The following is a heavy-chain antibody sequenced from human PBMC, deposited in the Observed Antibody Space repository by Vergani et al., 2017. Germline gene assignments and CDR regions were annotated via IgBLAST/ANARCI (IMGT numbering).Heavy chain of an antibody. CDR1: GFTFSSYA. CDR3: AKGYDYGDYKYYYYGMDV. CDR2: ISGSGGST. J-gene: IGHJ6*02. D-gene: IGHD4-17*01. V-gene: IGHV3-23*01. Sequence: EVQLLESGGGLVQPGGSPRLSCAASGFTFSSYAMSWVRQAPGKGLEGVSAISGSGGSTSYADSLKGRFTISRDNSKNTLYLQMNSLRAEDTAVYYCAKGYDYGDYKYYYYGMDVWGQGTTVTVSS.